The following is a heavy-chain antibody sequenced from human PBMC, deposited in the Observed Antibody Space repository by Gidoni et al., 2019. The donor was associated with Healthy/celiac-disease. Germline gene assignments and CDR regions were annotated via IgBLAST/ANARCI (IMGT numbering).Heavy chain of an antibody. V-gene: IGHV3-49*04. D-gene: IGHD5-12*01. CDR2: IRSKAYGGTT. J-gene: IGHJ4*02. CDR3: TRGYSGYAGVLDY. CDR1: GFTFGDYA. Sequence: EVQLVESGGGLVQPGRSLRLSCTASGFTFGDYAMSWVRQAPGKGLEWVGFIRSKAYGGTTEYAASVKGRFTISRDDSKSIAYLQMNSLKTEDTAVYYCTRGYSGYAGVLDYWGQGTLVTVSS.